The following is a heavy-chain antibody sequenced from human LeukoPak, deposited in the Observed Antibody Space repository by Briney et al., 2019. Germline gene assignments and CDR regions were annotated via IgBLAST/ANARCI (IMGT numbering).Heavy chain of an antibody. CDR3: ARELSAEAGTFDI. Sequence: SETLSLTCTVSGGSISSYYWSWIRQPPGKGLEWIGYIYYSGSTNYNPSLKSRVTISVDTSKNQFSLKLSSVTAADTAVYYCARELSAEAGTFDIWGQGTMVTVSS. CDR2: IYYSGST. D-gene: IGHD6-13*01. CDR1: GGSISSYY. V-gene: IGHV4-59*01. J-gene: IGHJ3*02.